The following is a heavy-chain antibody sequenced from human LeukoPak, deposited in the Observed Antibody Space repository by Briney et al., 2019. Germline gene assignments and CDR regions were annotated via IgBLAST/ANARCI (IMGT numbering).Heavy chain of an antibody. CDR1: GFTFSSYA. CDR3: ARERVVVVAATPTY. D-gene: IGHD2-15*01. CDR2: ISYDGSNK. V-gene: IGHV3-30*04. J-gene: IGHJ4*02. Sequence: GGSLRLSCAASGFTFSSYAMHWVRQAPGKGLEWVAVISYDGSNKYYADSVKGRFTISRDNSKNTLYLQMNSLRAEDTAVYYCARERVVVVAATPTYWGQGTLVTFSS.